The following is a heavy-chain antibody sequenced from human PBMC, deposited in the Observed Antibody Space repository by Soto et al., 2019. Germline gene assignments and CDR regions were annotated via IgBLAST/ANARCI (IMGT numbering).Heavy chain of an antibody. CDR2: IWYDGSNK. J-gene: IGHJ6*02. Sequence: QVQLVESGGGVVQPGRSLSLSCAASGFTFSSYGIHWVRQAPGKGLEWVAVIWYDGSNKYYADSVKGRFTISRDNSQNSLYRQMNSLMAEDTAVYYCAREVLVRGIKYHGMDVWGQGTTVTVSS. CDR1: GFTFSSYG. CDR3: AREVLVRGIKYHGMDV. D-gene: IGHD3-10*01. V-gene: IGHV3-33*01.